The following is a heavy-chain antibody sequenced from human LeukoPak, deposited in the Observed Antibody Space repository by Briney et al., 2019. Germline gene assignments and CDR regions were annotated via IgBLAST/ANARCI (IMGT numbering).Heavy chain of an antibody. CDR1: GGTFSSYA. J-gene: IGHJ6*02. CDR3: ARDPRLTSGGFTESYYYGMDV. Sequence: SVKVSCKASGGTFSSYAISWVRQAPGQGLEWMGRIIPILGIANYAQKFQGRVTITADKSTSTAYMELSSLRSEDTAVYYCARDPRLTSGGFTESYYYGMDVWGQGTTVTVSS. V-gene: IGHV1-69*04. CDR2: IIPILGIA. D-gene: IGHD3-10*01.